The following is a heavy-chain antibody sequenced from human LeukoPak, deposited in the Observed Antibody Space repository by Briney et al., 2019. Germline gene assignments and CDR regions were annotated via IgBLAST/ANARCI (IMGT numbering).Heavy chain of an antibody. CDR2: ISSSSSYI. D-gene: IGHD6-13*01. J-gene: IGHJ4*02. V-gene: IGHV3-21*01. Sequence: GGSLRLSCAASGFTYSSYSMNWVRQAQGKGLEWVSSISSSSSYIYYADSVKGRFTISRDNAKNSLYLQMNSLRAEDTAVYYCARDLEQQLVSPHPPAIDYWGQGTLVTVSS. CDR1: GFTYSSYS. CDR3: ARDLEQQLVSPHPPAIDY.